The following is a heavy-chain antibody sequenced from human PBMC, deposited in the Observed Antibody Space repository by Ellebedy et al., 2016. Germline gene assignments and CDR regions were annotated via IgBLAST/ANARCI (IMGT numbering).Heavy chain of an antibody. J-gene: IGHJ4*02. Sequence: SETLSLXXTVSGGSVDTYYWTWIRQSPGKELEWIGYVFYGGSTKYNPSLRSRVTISLHTSRNQFSLRVTSVAAADMAVYYCARDVSLYSSSPSFDFWGQGILVTVSS. V-gene: IGHV4-59*02. CDR1: GGSVDTYY. D-gene: IGHD5-18*01. CDR3: ARDVSLYSSSPSFDF. CDR2: VFYGGST.